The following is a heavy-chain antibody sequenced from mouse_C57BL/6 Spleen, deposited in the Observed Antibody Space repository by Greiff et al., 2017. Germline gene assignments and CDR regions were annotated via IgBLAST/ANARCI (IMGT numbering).Heavy chain of an antibody. D-gene: IGHD1-1*02. CDR2: INYDGSST. Sequence: EVKLMESEGGLVQPGSSMKLSCTASGFTFSDYYMAWVRQVPEKGLEWVANINYDGSSTYYLDSLKSRFIISRDNAKNILYLQMSSLKSEDTATYYCARDLVGRFDYWGQGTTLTVSS. CDR1: GFTFSDYY. V-gene: IGHV5-16*01. CDR3: ARDLVGRFDY. J-gene: IGHJ2*01.